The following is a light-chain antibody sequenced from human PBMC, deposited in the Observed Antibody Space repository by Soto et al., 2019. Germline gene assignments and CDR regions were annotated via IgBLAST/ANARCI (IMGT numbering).Light chain of an antibody. CDR3: QQYNNWPLT. CDR1: RGVSSD. J-gene: IGKJ4*01. Sequence: EIVMTQSPATLSVSPGERVILSCMASRGVSSDLAWYQQKPGQAPRLLIYGAYTGATGIPARFSGSGSGTEFTLTISSLQSEDFAFYFCQQYNNWPLTFGGGTKVDIK. CDR2: GAY. V-gene: IGKV3-15*01.